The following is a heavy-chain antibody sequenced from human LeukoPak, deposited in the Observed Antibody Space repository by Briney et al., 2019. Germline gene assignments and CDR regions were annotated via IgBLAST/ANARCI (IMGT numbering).Heavy chain of an antibody. CDR3: ARRRHANNGGDV. CDR1: AESVSTTTSI. Sequence: SQSLSLTCGIAAESVSTTTSIWNWIRQSPSRGLEWLGRTYYRSKWNYDYADSVKSRITISPDTSENQFSLQLQFVTPEDAAVDYCARRRHANNGGDVWGQGTTVTVSS. CDR2: TYYRSKWNY. V-gene: IGHV6-1*01. J-gene: IGHJ6*02.